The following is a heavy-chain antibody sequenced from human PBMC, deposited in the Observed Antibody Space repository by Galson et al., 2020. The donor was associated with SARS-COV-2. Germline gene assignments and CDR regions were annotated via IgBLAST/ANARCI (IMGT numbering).Heavy chain of an antibody. CDR3: AKDTIPATGWVDAFDI. CDR2: ISWNDGSI. V-gene: IGHV3-9*01. CDR1: GFTFDDYA. Sequence: SLKISCAASGFTFDDYAMHWVRLAPGKGLEWVSGISWNDGSIGYADSVKGRFTISRDNAKNSLYLEMNSLRVEDTAIYYCAKDTIPATGWVDAFDIWGQGTMVTVSS. J-gene: IGHJ3*02. D-gene: IGHD6-13*01.